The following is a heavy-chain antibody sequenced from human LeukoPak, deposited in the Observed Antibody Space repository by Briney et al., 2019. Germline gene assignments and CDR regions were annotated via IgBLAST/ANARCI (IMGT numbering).Heavy chain of an antibody. CDR1: RYILTGFY. CDR3: GRGGRELAPGY. Sequence: SVKVSSKPSRYILTGFYMHWVRQAAGRGLEWMGSINPNSGGTNYAQKFQGRATITRDTPTSTACMWRSRVRTDDTAVYYCGRGGRELAPGYWGQGTLVTVSS. D-gene: IGHD1-26*01. CDR2: INPNSGGT. V-gene: IGHV1-2*02. J-gene: IGHJ4*02.